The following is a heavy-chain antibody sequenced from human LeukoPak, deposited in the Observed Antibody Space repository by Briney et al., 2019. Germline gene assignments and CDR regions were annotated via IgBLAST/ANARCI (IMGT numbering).Heavy chain of an antibody. J-gene: IGHJ4*02. CDR2: ISSSGSTI. CDR1: GFTFSSYE. D-gene: IGHD1-26*01. Sequence: PGGSLRLSCAASGFTFSSYEMNWVRQAPGKGLEWVSYISSSGSTIYYADSVKGRFTISRDNAKNSLYLQMNSLRAEDTAVYYCAREGSAGDFDYWGQGTLVTVS. CDR3: AREGSAGDFDY. V-gene: IGHV3-48*03.